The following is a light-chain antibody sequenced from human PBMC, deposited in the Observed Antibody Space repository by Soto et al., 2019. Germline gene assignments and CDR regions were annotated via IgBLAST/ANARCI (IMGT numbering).Light chain of an antibody. CDR3: QHYNSYSEA. CDR1: QNIDDY. J-gene: IGKJ1*01. Sequence: DIQMTQSPSTLSASVGDRVTITCRASQNIDDYLAWYQQKPGKAPKLLIYDASNLQSGVPSRFSGSGSGTEFTLTISSLQPDDFATYYCQHYNSYSEAFGQGTKVDIK. CDR2: DAS. V-gene: IGKV1-5*01.